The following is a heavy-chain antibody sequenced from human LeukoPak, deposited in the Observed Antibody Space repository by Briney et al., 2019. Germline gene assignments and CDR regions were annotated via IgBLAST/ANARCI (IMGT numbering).Heavy chain of an antibody. CDR3: ARDSTYYYGSGSSGPHYFDY. D-gene: IGHD3-10*01. J-gene: IGHJ4*02. CDR2: ISYDGGNT. CDR1: GFTFSSYA. V-gene: IGHV3-30*15. Sequence: GGSLRLSCAASGFTFSSYAMHWVRQAPGKGLEWVAVISYDGGNTYYADSVKGRFTISRDNSKNTLYLQLSSLRAEDTAVYYCARDSTYYYGSGSSGPHYFDYWGQGTLVTVSS.